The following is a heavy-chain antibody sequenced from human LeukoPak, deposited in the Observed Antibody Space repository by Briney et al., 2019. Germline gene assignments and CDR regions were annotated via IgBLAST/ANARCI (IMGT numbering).Heavy chain of an antibody. D-gene: IGHD4-23*01. Sequence: PSETLSLTCTVSGGSISTYYWSWIRQPPGKGLEWIGYIYYSGSTNYNPSLKSRVTISVDTSKNQFSLKLSSVTAADTAVYYCARDLGDNGGYFDNWGQGTLVTVSS. CDR1: GGSISTYY. CDR2: IYYSGST. J-gene: IGHJ4*02. V-gene: IGHV4-59*01. CDR3: ARDLGDNGGYFDN.